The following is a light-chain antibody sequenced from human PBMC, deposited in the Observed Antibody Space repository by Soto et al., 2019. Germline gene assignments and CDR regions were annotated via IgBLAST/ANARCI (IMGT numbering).Light chain of an antibody. J-gene: IGKJ1*01. CDR2: AAS. Sequence: DIQMTQSPSSLSASLGHRVTITCRASQSISSSLNWYQQKPGKAPKLLIYAASSLQSGVPSRFSGSGSGTDFTLTISSLQPEDFATYYCQQSYSTPRTFGQGTKVEIK. CDR1: QSISSS. CDR3: QQSYSTPRT. V-gene: IGKV1-39*01.